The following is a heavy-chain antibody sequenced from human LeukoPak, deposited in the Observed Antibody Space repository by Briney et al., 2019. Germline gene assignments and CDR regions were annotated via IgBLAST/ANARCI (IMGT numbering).Heavy chain of an antibody. Sequence: ASVKVSCKASGGTFSSYAISWVRQAPGQGLEWMGGIIPIFGTANYAQKFQGRVTITTDESTSTAYMELSSLRSEDTAVYYCARVGALGYSGYDWSAFDYWGQGTLVTVSS. J-gene: IGHJ4*02. CDR1: GGTFSSYA. CDR3: ARVGALGYSGYDWSAFDY. D-gene: IGHD5-12*01. V-gene: IGHV1-69*05. CDR2: IIPIFGTA.